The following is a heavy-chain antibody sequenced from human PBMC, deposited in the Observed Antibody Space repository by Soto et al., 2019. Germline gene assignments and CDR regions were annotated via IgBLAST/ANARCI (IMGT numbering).Heavy chain of an antibody. J-gene: IGHJ2*01. CDR2: INNSGST. CDR3: ARECPSRYVDL. Sequence: QVRLQQWGAGLLMPSETLSLTCAVYGGSFSDYYWSWVRQPPGKGLEWIGEINNSGSTNYNPALKSRVTRSVDTSKNQFSLKLNSVTAADTAVYYCARECPSRYVDLWGRGNPVTVS. CDR1: GGSFSDYY. V-gene: IGHV4-34*01.